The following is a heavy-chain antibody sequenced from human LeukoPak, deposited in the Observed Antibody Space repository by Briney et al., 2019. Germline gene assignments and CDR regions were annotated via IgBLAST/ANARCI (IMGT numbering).Heavy chain of an antibody. V-gene: IGHV3-23*01. CDR1: GFTFSSYA. D-gene: IGHD2-8*01. CDR2: ISGSGGST. J-gene: IGHJ4*02. CDR3: AKDRYCTNGVCYSSYY. Sequence: GGSLRLSCAASGFTFSSYAMSWVRQAPGKGLEWVSAISGSGGSTYYADSVKGRFTISRDNSKNTLYLQMNSLRAGDTAVYYCAKDRYCTNGVCYSSYYWGQGTLVTVSS.